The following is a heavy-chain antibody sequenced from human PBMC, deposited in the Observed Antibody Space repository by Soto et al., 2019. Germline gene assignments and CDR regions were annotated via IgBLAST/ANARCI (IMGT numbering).Heavy chain of an antibody. Sequence: QVQLLQSGTELRQPGSSVTISCTPSGGTFISSAFAWVRQAPGGRIEWMGGIIPILGTTKYAEKFLGRVTIRADDSSRTAFLEISSLTVEYTAGYFCAKKNPHRDPNKALLGPLGQGTLVTVST. V-gene: IGHV1-69*01. J-gene: IGHJ5*02. CDR3: AKKNPHRDPNKALLGP. CDR2: IIPILGTT. CDR1: GGTFISSA. D-gene: IGHD2-8*01.